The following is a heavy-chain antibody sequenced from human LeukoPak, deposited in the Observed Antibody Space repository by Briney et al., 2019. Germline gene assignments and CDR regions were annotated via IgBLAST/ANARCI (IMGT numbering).Heavy chain of an antibody. D-gene: IGHD1-26*01. CDR1: GFDFSSYG. V-gene: IGHV3-30*02. J-gene: IGHJ4*02. CDR2: IQYDGSNK. Sequence: GGSLRLSCAASGFDFSSYGMHWVRQAPGKGLEWVAFIQYDGSNKYYSDSVKGRFTISRDNSKNTLNLQMNSLRAEDTAVYYCAKVNSGSYPLDYWGQGTLVTVSS. CDR3: AKVNSGSYPLDY.